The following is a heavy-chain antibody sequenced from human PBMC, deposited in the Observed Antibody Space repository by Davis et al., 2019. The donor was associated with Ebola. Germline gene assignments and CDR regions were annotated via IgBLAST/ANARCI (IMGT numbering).Heavy chain of an antibody. CDR1: GFTFNNYA. Sequence: GESLKISCAASGFTFNNYAMTWVRQAPGKGLEWVSGISGSGGSTYYADYAKGRFTISRDNSKNTLYLQMNSLRAEDTALYYCTKRAGGLGSPIDSWGQGTLVSVSS. CDR3: TKRAGGLGSPIDS. J-gene: IGHJ4*02. CDR2: ISGSGGST. V-gene: IGHV3-23*01. D-gene: IGHD3-10*01.